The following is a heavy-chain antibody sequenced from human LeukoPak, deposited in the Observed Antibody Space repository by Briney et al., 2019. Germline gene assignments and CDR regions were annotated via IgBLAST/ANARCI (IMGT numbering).Heavy chain of an antibody. Sequence: ASVKDSCKASGYTFTGYYMHWVRQAPGQGLEWMGWINPNSGGTNYAQKFQGRVTMTRDTSISTAYMELSRLRSDDTAVYYCARDKTYSSGYYHYYYMDVWGKGTTVTVSS. D-gene: IGHD3-22*01. CDR2: INPNSGGT. V-gene: IGHV1-2*02. J-gene: IGHJ6*03. CDR1: GYTFTGYY. CDR3: ARDKTYSSGYYHYYYMDV.